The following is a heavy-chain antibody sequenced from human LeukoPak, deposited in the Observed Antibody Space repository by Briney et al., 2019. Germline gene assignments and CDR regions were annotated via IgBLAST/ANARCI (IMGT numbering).Heavy chain of an antibody. Sequence: QSGGSLRLSCAASGFTFRTYAMSWVRQAPGKGLEWVPSISGSGGRTFYADSVKGRFTISRDNPKSTLYLHMNGLRAEDTAQYYCAKEEGAFGELSRYWGQGTLVTVSS. CDR3: AKEEGAFGELSRY. J-gene: IGHJ4*02. D-gene: IGHD3-10*01. V-gene: IGHV3-23*01. CDR2: ISGSGGRT. CDR1: GFTFRTYA.